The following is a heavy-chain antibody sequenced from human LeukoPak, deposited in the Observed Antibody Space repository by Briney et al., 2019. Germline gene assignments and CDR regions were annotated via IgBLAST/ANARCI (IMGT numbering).Heavy chain of an antibody. J-gene: IGHJ4*02. CDR2: INPDESEK. Sequence: GGSLRLSCAVSGLSFSTSWMDWVRQAPGKGLEWVASINPDESEKYSAGSVKGRFTVSRDNAKDSLYLQMNSLRAEDTAVYYCARALTTLTYEGYWGQGTLVTVSS. D-gene: IGHD1-1*01. V-gene: IGHV3-7*01. CDR3: ARALTTLTYEGY. CDR1: GLSFSTSW.